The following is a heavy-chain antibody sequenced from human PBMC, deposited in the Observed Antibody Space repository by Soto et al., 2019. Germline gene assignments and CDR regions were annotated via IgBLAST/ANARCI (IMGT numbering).Heavy chain of an antibody. J-gene: IGHJ6*02. Sequence: AESLVIYCNISGYSFTRYCIRWVLQMPGKGLEWMGRIDPSDSYTNYSPSFQGHVTISAEKSISTAYLQWSSLKASDTAMYYCARLKGNGYSYGPTYYYYGMDVWGQGTPVTVSS. CDR3: ARLKGNGYSYGPTYYYYGMDV. D-gene: IGHD5-18*01. V-gene: IGHV5-10-1*01. CDR1: GYSFTRYC. CDR2: IDPSDSYT.